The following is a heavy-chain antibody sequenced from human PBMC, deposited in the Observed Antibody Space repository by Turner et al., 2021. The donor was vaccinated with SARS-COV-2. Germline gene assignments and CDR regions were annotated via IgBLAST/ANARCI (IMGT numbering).Heavy chain of an antibody. J-gene: IGHJ6*02. Sequence: EVQLVESGGGLIKPGGSLRLSCAAYGFIVSSNYMSWVRQAPGKGLEWVSVIYSGGSTYYEDSVKGRFTISRDKSKNTLYLQMNSLRAEDTALYYCARDLMEVGGMDVWGQGTTVTVSS. CDR3: ARDLMEVGGMDV. CDR1: GFIVSSNY. CDR2: IYSGGST. D-gene: IGHD3-3*01. V-gene: IGHV3-53*01.